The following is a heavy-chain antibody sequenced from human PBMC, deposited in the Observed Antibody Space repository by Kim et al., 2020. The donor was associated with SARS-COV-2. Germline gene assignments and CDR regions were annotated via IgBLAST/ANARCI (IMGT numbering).Heavy chain of an antibody. Sequence: GRSLRLSCAASGLTFRNYGMHWVRQAPGKGLEWVADISYDGTIQYYGDSVEGRFTISRDNSKNTLYLQMNSLRVDDTAVYYCAKGPIAVVPGGKMWLDPWGQGTLVTVSS. D-gene: IGHD2-2*01. CDR2: ISYDGTIQ. V-gene: IGHV3-30*18. CDR3: AKGPIAVVPGGKMWLDP. J-gene: IGHJ5*02. CDR1: GLTFRNYG.